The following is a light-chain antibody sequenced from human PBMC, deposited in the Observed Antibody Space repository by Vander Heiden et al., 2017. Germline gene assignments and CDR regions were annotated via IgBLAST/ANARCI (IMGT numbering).Light chain of an antibody. Sequence: EIVLTQSPGTLSLSPGERATLSCRASQSVSRSYLAWYQQKFGQAPRLLIYGASSRATGIPDRFSGSGSGTDFTLTISRLEPEDFAVYYCQQYGSSPETFGQGTKVEIK. J-gene: IGKJ1*01. CDR2: GAS. V-gene: IGKV3-20*01. CDR1: QSVSRSY. CDR3: QQYGSSPET.